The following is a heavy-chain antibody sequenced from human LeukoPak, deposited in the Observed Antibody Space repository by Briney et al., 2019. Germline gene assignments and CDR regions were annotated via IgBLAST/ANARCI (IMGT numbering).Heavy chain of an antibody. CDR1: GYTFTIYG. J-gene: IGHJ4*02. CDR3: ARSWIRSGRVVGYFDY. Sequence: EASVKVSCKASGYTFTIYGISWVRQAPGQGLEWMGWISAYNGNTNYAQKLQGRVTMTTDTSTSTAYMELRSLRSEDTAVYYCARSWIRSGRVVGYFDYWGQGTLVTVSS. CDR2: ISAYNGNT. D-gene: IGHD5-18*01. V-gene: IGHV1-18*01.